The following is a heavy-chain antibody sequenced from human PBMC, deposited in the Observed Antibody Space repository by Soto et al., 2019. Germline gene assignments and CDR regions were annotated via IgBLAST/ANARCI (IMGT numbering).Heavy chain of an antibody. V-gene: IGHV1-69*13. CDR1: GGTFSGYA. D-gene: IGHD2-15*01. CDR3: ARGSAGDIVVVVAATPAYYYGMDV. Sequence: SVKVSFKASGGTFSGYAISWVRQAPGQGLEWMGGIIPIFGTANYAQKFQGRVTITADESTSTAYMELSSLRSEDTAVYYCARGSAGDIVVVVAATPAYYYGMDVWGQGTTVTVSS. J-gene: IGHJ6*02. CDR2: IIPIFGTA.